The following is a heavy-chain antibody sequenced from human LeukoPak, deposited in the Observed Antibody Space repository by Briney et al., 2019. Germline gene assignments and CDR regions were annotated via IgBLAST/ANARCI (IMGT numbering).Heavy chain of an antibody. D-gene: IGHD6-6*01. V-gene: IGHV4-39*07. CDR2: IYYSGST. CDR1: GASFSSSTYY. CDR3: ARVGDSSSPAANFDY. J-gene: IGHJ4*02. Sequence: KSSETLSLTCTVSGASFSSSTYYWGWIRQPPGKGLEWIGSIYYSGSTYYNPSLKSRVTISVDTSKNQFSLKLSSVTAADTAVYYCARVGDSSSPAANFDYWGQGTLVTVSS.